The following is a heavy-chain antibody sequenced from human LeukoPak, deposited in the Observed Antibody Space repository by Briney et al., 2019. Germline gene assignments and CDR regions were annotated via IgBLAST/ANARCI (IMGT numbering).Heavy chain of an antibody. V-gene: IGHV4-38-2*02. J-gene: IGHJ6*03. CDR2: IYHSGST. D-gene: IGHD3-16*01. CDR3: ARIMGGYYYYYYIDV. Sequence: SETLSLTCTVSGYSISSGYHWGWIRQPPGKGLEWIGSIYHSGSTYYNPSLKSRVTISVDTSKNQLSLKLSSVTAADMAVYYCARIMGGYYYYYYIDVWGKGTTVTISS. CDR1: GYSISSGYH.